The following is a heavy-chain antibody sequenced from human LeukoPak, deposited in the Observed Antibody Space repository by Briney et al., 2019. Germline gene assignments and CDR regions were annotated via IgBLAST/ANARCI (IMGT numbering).Heavy chain of an antibody. V-gene: IGHV5-51*01. D-gene: IGHD6-13*01. J-gene: IGHJ4*02. Sequence: GIIYPGDSDTRYSPSFQGQVTISADKSISTAYLQWSSLKASDTAMYYCARFGIAAQRWIDYWGQGTLVTVSS. CDR3: ARFGIAAQRWIDY. CDR2: IYPGDSDT.